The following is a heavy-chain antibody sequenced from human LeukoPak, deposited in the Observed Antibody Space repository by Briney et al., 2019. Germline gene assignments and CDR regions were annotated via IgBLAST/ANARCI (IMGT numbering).Heavy chain of an antibody. V-gene: IGHV1-18*01. Sequence: GASLKVSCKASGYTFTSYGICWVRQAPRQRLEWVGGISAHNCNTNYAQKLQGGVTMTTHTSTSPAYIERRGLRDVYTAVCLSVRGDLSSQNDAFEIWGERTMVTVSS. CDR2: ISAHNCNT. D-gene: IGHD2-21*02. J-gene: IGHJ3*02. CDR3: VRGDLSSQNDAFEI. CDR1: GYTFTSYG.